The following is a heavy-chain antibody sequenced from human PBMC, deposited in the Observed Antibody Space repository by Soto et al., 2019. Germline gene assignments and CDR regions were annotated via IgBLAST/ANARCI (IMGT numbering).Heavy chain of an antibody. CDR1: GFSISSSGVG. CDR3: ARDTTLDPYYFDD. D-gene: IGHD1-1*01. J-gene: IGHJ4*02. CDR2: IYWDDSQ. Sequence: QITLKESGPTLVKPTQTLTLTCTLSGFSISSSGVGVGWIRQPPGKALEWLALIYWDDSQRYSPSLRSRLTTTKDAAKNQGVLKMTDMDPVDTATYICARDTTLDPYYFDDWGQGTLVTVSS. V-gene: IGHV2-5*02.